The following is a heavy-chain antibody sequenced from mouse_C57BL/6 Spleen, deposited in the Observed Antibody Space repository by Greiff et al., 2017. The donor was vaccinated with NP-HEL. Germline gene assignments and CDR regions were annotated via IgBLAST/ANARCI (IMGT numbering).Heavy chain of an antibody. CDR3: ARLVTTVVDWYFDV. CDR2: IHPNSGST. Sequence: QVQLQQSGAELVKPGASVKLSCKASGYTFTSYWMHWVKQRPGQGLEWIGMIHPNSGSTNYNEKFKSKATLTVDKSSSTAYMQLSSLTSEDSAVYYLARLVTTVVDWYFDVWGTGTTVTVAS. CDR1: GYTFTSYW. J-gene: IGHJ1*03. D-gene: IGHD1-1*01. V-gene: IGHV1-64*01.